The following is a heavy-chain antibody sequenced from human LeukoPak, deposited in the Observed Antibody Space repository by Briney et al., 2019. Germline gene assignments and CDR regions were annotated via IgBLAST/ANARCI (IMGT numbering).Heavy chain of an antibody. CDR3: ARAKINHIVVVPAALDY. CDR2: IWYDGSNK. V-gene: IGHV3-33*01. D-gene: IGHD2-2*01. CDR1: GFTFSGYG. Sequence: GGSLRLSCAASGFTFSGYGMHWVRQAPGKGLEWVAVIWYDGSNKYYADSVKGRFTISRDNSKNTLYLQMNSLRAEDTAVYYCARAKINHIVVVPAALDYWGQGTLVTVSS. J-gene: IGHJ4*02.